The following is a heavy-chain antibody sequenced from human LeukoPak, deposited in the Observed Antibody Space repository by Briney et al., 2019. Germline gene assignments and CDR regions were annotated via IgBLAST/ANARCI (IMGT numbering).Heavy chain of an antibody. CDR2: ISAYNGDT. CDR1: GYTFTSYG. D-gene: IGHD3-3*01. J-gene: IGHJ4*02. CDR3: ARGLLRFLEWLPDGFDY. Sequence: ASVKVSCKASGYTFTSYGISWVRQAPGQGLEGMGWISAYNGDTNYAQKLQGRVTMTTDTSTSTAHMELRSLRSDDTAVYYCARGLLRFLEWLPDGFDYWGQGTLVTVSS. V-gene: IGHV1-18*01.